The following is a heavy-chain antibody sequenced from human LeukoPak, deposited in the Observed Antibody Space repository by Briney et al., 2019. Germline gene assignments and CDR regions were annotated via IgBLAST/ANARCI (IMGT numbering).Heavy chain of an antibody. Sequence: GASVKVSCKASGYTFTSYGISWVRQAPGQGLEWMGWINTNTGNPTYAQGFTGRFAFSLDTSVSTAYLQISSLKAEDTAVYYCARDHSSDGDYFDYWGQGTLTTVSS. CDR2: INTNTGNP. CDR3: ARDHSSDGDYFDY. D-gene: IGHD3-10*01. V-gene: IGHV7-4-1*02. CDR1: GYTFTSYG. J-gene: IGHJ4*02.